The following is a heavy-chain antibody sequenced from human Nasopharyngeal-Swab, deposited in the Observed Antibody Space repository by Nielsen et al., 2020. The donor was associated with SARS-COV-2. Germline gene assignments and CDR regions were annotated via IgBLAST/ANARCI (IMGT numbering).Heavy chain of an antibody. CDR3: AKVYQVLGDHPNYYYAMNV. Sequence: GGSLRLSCAASGFIFSNYAMTWVRQAPGKGLEWVSTLSGSGESTYYADSVKGRFTISRDNSRDTVYLQANSLRVEDTAVYFCAKVYQVLGDHPNYYYAMNVWGQGTTVIVSS. D-gene: IGHD3-10*01. CDR2: LSGSGEST. CDR1: GFIFSNYA. J-gene: IGHJ6*02. V-gene: IGHV3-23*01.